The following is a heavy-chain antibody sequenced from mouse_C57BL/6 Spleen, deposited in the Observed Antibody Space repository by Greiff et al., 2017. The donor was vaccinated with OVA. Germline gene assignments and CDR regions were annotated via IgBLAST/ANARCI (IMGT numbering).Heavy chain of an antibody. V-gene: IGHV1-55*01. CDR3: ARWRITSVVAGG. CDR1: GYTFTSYW. CDR2: IYPDSGST. D-gene: IGHD1-1*01. Sequence: QVQLQQPGAELVKPGASVKMSCKASGYTFTSYWITWVKQRPGQGLEWIGVIYPDSGSTNYNEKFKSKATLTVDTSSSTAYMQLSSLTSEDSAVYYCARWRITSVVAGGWGKGATLTVSS. J-gene: IGHJ2*01.